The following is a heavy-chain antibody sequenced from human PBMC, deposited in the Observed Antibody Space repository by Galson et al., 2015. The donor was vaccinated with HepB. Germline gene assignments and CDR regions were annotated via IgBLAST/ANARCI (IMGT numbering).Heavy chain of an antibody. CDR3: ASLLAYCGGDCYSNYYYYGMDV. Sequence: SLRLSCAASGFTFFTYNMHWVRQAPGKGLEWVSSITSSSGYIYYADSVKGRFTISRDNAKNSLYLQMNSLRAEDTAVYYCASLLAYCGGDCYSNYYYYGMDVWGQGTTVTVSS. CDR1: GFTFFTYN. D-gene: IGHD2-21*02. CDR2: ITSSSGYI. J-gene: IGHJ6*02. V-gene: IGHV3-21*01.